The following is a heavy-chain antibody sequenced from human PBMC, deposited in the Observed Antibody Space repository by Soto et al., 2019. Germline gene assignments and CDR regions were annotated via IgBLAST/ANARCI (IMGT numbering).Heavy chain of an antibody. Sequence: QVQLVESGGGVVQPGRSLRLSCAASGFTFSSYGMHWVRQAPGKGLEWVAVISYDGSNKYYADSVKGRFTISRDNCKNTLYLQMNRLRAEDTAVYYCAKDQGWFGEFIGYFDYWGQGTLVTVSS. CDR2: ISYDGSNK. CDR1: GFTFSSYG. J-gene: IGHJ4*02. D-gene: IGHD3-10*01. V-gene: IGHV3-30*18. CDR3: AKDQGWFGEFIGYFDY.